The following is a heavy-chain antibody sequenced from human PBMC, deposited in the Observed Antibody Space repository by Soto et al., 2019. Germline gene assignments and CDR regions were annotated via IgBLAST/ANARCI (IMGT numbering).Heavy chain of an antibody. CDR2: IYYSGST. V-gene: IGHV4-39*01. Sequence: QLQLQESGPGLVKPSETLSLTCTVSGVSISSSSYYWGWIRQPPGKGLEWIGSIYYSGSTYYNPSLKSRVTIAVDTSKNQFSLKLSSMTAADTAVYYCARRWGYCSGGSCYGGYGMDVWGQGTTVTVSS. CDR1: GVSISSSSYY. J-gene: IGHJ6*02. CDR3: ARRWGYCSGGSCYGGYGMDV. D-gene: IGHD2-15*01.